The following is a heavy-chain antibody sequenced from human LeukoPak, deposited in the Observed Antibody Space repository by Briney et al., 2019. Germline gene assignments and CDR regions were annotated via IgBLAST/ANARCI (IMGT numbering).Heavy chain of an antibody. V-gene: IGHV4-34*01. J-gene: IGHJ2*01. CDR2: INHSGST. Sequence: SETLSLTCAVYGGSFSGYYWSWIRQPPGKGLEWIGEINHSGSTNYNPSLKSRVTISVDTSKNQFSLKLSSVTAADTAVYYRARGEEFGSGDYGVRWYFDLWGRGTLVTVSS. D-gene: IGHD4-17*01. CDR1: GGSFSGYY. CDR3: ARGEEFGSGDYGVRWYFDL.